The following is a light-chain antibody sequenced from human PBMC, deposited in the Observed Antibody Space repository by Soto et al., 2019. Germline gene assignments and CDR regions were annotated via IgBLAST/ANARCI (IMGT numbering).Light chain of an antibody. CDR1: SNDVGGYNY. V-gene: IGLV2-14*03. CDR3: SSYTTSSTV. J-gene: IGLJ2*01. Sequence: QSALTQPASVSGSPGQSITISCTGTSNDVGGYNYVSWYQQHPGKAPKLMIFDVSYRPSGVSNRFSGSKSGNTASLTISGLRPDDEAVYYCSSYTTSSTVFGGGTKVTVL. CDR2: DVS.